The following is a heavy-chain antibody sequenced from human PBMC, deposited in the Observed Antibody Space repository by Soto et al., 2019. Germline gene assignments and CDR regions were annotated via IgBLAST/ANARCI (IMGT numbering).Heavy chain of an antibody. CDR2: MNPNSGNT. CDR3: ARGRGAQSYYYCYMDV. J-gene: IGHJ6*03. Sequence: ASVKVSCKASGYTFTSYDINWVRQATGQGLEWMGWMNPNSGNTGYAQKFQGRVTMTRNTSISTAYMELSSLRSEDTAVYYCARGRGAQSYYYCYMDVWGKGPPVTVSS. V-gene: IGHV1-8*01. CDR1: GYTFTSYD. D-gene: IGHD3-10*01.